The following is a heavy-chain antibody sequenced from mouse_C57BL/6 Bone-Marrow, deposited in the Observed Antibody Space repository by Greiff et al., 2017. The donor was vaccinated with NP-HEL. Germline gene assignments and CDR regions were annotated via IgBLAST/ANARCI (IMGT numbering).Heavy chain of an antibody. V-gene: IGHV1-19*01. CDR2: INPYNGGT. CDR1: GYTFTDYY. D-gene: IGHD4-1*01. Sequence: VQLQQSGPVLVKPGASVKMSCKASGYTFTDYYMNWVKQSHGKSLEWIGVINPYNGGTSYNQKFKGKATLTVDKSSSTAYMELNSLTSEDSAVYYCARPNWGIDYWGQGTTLTVSS. CDR3: ARPNWGIDY. J-gene: IGHJ2*01.